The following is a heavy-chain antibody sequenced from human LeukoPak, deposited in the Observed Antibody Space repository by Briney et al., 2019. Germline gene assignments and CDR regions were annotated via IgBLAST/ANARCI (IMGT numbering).Heavy chain of an antibody. V-gene: IGHV1-69*05. D-gene: IGHD3-22*01. CDR2: IIPIFGTA. Sequence: GASVKVSCKASGGTFSSYAISWVRQAPGQGLEWMGRIIPIFGTANYAQKFQGRVTITTDESTSTAYMELSSLRSEDTAVYYCARDRTVGYYDSSGYLDYWGQGTLVTVSS. CDR3: ARDRTVGYYDSSGYLDY. CDR1: GGTFSSYA. J-gene: IGHJ4*02.